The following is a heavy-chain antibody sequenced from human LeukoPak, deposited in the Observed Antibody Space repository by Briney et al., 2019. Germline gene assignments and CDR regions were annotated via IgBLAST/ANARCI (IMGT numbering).Heavy chain of an antibody. V-gene: IGHV4-39*01. Sequence: PSETLSLTCLVSGDSISTSSYYWGWIRQPPGKGLEWIASIHHNWNTYYNPSLKSRVIVSLDKSKNQFSLILRSVTAADTAVYYCARQLDYYDSSGPWDYWGQGTLVTVSS. D-gene: IGHD3-22*01. CDR2: IHHNWNT. CDR1: GDSISTSSYY. J-gene: IGHJ4*02. CDR3: ARQLDYYDSSGPWDY.